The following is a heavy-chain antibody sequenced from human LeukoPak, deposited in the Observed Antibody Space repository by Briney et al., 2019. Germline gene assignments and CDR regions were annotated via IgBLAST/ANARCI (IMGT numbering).Heavy chain of an antibody. D-gene: IGHD3-10*01. Sequence: PGGSLRLSCAVAGFSLSSYWMSWVRQAPGKGLEWVANIKEDGSEKYYVDSVKGRFTISRDNAQNSVYLHMNSLTAEDTALYYCARDWVAGVPFDAFDIWGQGTMVSVSS. CDR1: GFSLSSYW. CDR2: IKEDGSEK. J-gene: IGHJ3*02. V-gene: IGHV3-7*03. CDR3: ARDWVAGVPFDAFDI.